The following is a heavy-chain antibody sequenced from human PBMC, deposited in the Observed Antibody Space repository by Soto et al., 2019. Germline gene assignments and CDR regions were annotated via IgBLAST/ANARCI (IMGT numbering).Heavy chain of an antibody. Sequence: ASVKVSCKASGYTFTSYGISWVRQAPGQGLEWMGWISAYNGNTNYAQKLQGRVTMTTDTSTSTAYMELRSLRSDDTAVYYCARDRLVDIVVVPSESTYSHSAMDFWGQGTTGTGS. V-gene: IGHV1-18*04. J-gene: IGHJ6*02. CDR3: ARDRLVDIVVVPSESTYSHSAMDF. CDR2: ISAYNGNT. D-gene: IGHD2-2*03. CDR1: GYTFTSYG.